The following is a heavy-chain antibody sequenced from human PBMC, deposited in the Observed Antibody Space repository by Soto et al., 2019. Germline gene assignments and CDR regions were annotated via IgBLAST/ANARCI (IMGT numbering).Heavy chain of an antibody. D-gene: IGHD6-13*01. J-gene: IGHJ6*02. V-gene: IGHV1-24*01. CDR2: FDPEDGET. Sequence: ASVKVSCKDSGYTLTELSMHWVRQAPGKGLEWMGGFDPEDGETIYAQKFQGRVTMTEDTSTDTAYMELSSLRSEDTAVYYCATKGRWYVGYYYYGMDVWGQGTTVTVSS. CDR1: GYTLTELS. CDR3: ATKGRWYVGYYYYGMDV.